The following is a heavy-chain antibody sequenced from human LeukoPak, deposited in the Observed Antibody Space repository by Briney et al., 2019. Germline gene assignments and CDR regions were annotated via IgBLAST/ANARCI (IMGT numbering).Heavy chain of an antibody. V-gene: IGHV4-39*01. J-gene: IGHJ4*02. CDR3: ARFNSIWGREYYFDY. Sequence: PETLSLTCTVSGGSISSSSYYWGWIRQPPGKGLEWIGSIYYSGSTYYNPSLKSRVTISVDTSKNQFSLKLSSVTAADTAVYYCARFNSIWGREYYFDYWGQGTLVTVSS. D-gene: IGHD3-16*01. CDR2: IYYSGST. CDR1: GGSISSSSYY.